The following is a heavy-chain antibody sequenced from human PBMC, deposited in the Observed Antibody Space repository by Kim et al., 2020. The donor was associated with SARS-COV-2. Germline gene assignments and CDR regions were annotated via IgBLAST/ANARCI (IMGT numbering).Heavy chain of an antibody. J-gene: IGHJ4*02. CDR3: AKVPGYSRGLLGY. V-gene: IGHV3-30*02. D-gene: IGHD6-19*01. Sequence: YADSVKGRFTISRDNSKNTLYLQMNSLRAEDTAVYYCAKVPGYSRGLLGYWGQGTLVTVSS.